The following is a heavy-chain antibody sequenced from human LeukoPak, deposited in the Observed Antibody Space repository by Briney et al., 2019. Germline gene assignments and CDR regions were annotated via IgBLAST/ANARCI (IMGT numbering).Heavy chain of an antibody. D-gene: IGHD5-24*01. CDR2: IHTSGGST. CDR1: GDTFTNYF. CDR3: ARGDDHYYYALDV. Sequence: ASVKVSCKASGDTFTNYFVHWVRQAPGQGPEWMGLIHTSGGSTTYAQKFQGRVTMTGDTSTSTVYTELSSLRSEDTAVYYCARGDDHYYYALDVWGQGTTVAVSS. J-gene: IGHJ6*02. V-gene: IGHV1-46*01.